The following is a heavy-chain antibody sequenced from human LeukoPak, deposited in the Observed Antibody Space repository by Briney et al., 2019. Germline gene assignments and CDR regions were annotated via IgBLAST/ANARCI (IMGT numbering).Heavy chain of an antibody. Sequence: PGGSLRLSCAASGFTFRSYALHWVRQAPGKGLEWVSVLSYDGTNEYYADSVKGRFTISRDNSKNTLYLQMNSLRAEDTAVYYCAKNRLIYDSENYGMDVWGRGTTVTVSS. D-gene: IGHD3-10*01. V-gene: IGHV3-30*18. J-gene: IGHJ6*02. CDR3: AKNRLIYDSENYGMDV. CDR2: LSYDGTNE. CDR1: GFTFRSYA.